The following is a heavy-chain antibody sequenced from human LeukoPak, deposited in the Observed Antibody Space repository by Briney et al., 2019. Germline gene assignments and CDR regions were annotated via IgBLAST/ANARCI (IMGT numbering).Heavy chain of an antibody. J-gene: IGHJ4*02. CDR2: IHYSGST. D-gene: IGHD6-19*01. CDR1: VGSFSGYY. Sequence: SETLSLTCAVYVGSFSGYYWSWIRQPPGKGLEWIGYIHYSGSTKYNPSLKSRVTISVDTSKNQFSLKLSSVTAADTAVYYCARWYSSGWAFDYWGQGTLVTVSS. CDR3: ARWYSSGWAFDY. V-gene: IGHV4-59*08.